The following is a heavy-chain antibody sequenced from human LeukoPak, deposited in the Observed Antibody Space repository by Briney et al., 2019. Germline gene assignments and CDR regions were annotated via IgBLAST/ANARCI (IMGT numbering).Heavy chain of an antibody. CDR2: ISAYNGNT. D-gene: IGHD6-19*01. V-gene: IGHV1-18*01. CDR1: GYTFTSYG. Sequence: GASVKVSCEASGYTFTSYGISWVRQAPGQGLEWMGWISAYNGNTNYAQKLQGRVTMTTDTSTSTAYMELRSLRSDDTAVYYCAREGYSSGWHDAFDIWGQGTMVTVSS. CDR3: AREGYSSGWHDAFDI. J-gene: IGHJ3*02.